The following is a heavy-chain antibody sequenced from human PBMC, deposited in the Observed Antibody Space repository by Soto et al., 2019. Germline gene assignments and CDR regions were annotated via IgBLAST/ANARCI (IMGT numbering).Heavy chain of an antibody. Sequence: LSLTCTVSGGSIISGDYYWSWIRQPPGKGLEWIGYIYYSGSTYYNPSLKSRVTISVDTSKNQFSLKLSSVTAADTAVYYCARVRGYCSGGSCWYFDYWGQGTLVTVSS. CDR2: IYYSGST. CDR3: ARVRGYCSGGSCWYFDY. V-gene: IGHV4-30-4*01. J-gene: IGHJ4*02. D-gene: IGHD2-15*01. CDR1: GGSIISGDYY.